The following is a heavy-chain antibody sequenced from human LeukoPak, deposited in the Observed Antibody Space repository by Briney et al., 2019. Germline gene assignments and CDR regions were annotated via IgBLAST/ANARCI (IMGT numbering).Heavy chain of an antibody. CDR2: IYSGGST. D-gene: IGHD3-10*01. Sequence: PGGSLRLSCAASGFTVSSNYMSWVRQAPGKGLEWVSVIYSGGSTYYADSVKGRFTISRDNSKNTLYLQMNSLRAEDTAVYYCARGLLWFGELSPFDYWGQGTLVTVSS. J-gene: IGHJ4*02. V-gene: IGHV3-53*01. CDR3: ARGLLWFGELSPFDY. CDR1: GFTVSSNY.